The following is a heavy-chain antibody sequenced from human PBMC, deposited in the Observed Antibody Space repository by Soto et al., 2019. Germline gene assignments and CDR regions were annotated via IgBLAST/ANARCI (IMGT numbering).Heavy chain of an antibody. V-gene: IGHV4-61*05. J-gene: IGHJ4*02. CDR2: IYRTGST. D-gene: IGHD1-7*01. CDR3: ASRDPGTSVDY. Sequence: PSESLSLTGTVSGDSISSNGYYWSWIRQHPGKGLEWIGYIYRTGSTNYNPSLKSRVTISLDKSEKQISLKVTSLTAADTAVYYCASRDPGTSVDYWGQGTLVTVSS. CDR1: GDSISSNGYY.